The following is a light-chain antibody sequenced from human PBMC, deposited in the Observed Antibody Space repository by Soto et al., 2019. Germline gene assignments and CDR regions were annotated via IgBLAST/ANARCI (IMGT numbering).Light chain of an antibody. J-gene: IGKJ1*01. CDR3: LQDYNYWT. V-gene: IGKV1-6*01. CDR1: QGIRND. CDR2: TAS. Sequence: AIQMTQSPSSLSASVGDRVTITCRASQGIRNDLAWYQQKPGKAPKLLIYTASSLQSGVPSRFSGSGSGTDFTLTLSSLQPEDFATYYCLQDYNYWTFGQGTKVEIK.